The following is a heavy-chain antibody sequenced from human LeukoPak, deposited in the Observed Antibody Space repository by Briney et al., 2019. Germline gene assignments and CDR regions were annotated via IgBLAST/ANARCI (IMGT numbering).Heavy chain of an antibody. V-gene: IGHV1-24*01. Sequence: ASVKVSCKVSGYTLTELSMHWVRQAPGKGLGWMGGFDPEDGETIYAQKFQGRVTMTEDTSTDTAYMELSSLRSEDTAVYYCATGFAVTGTTGYFDYWGQGTLVTVSS. J-gene: IGHJ4*02. CDR2: FDPEDGET. D-gene: IGHD1-7*01. CDR1: GYTLTELS. CDR3: ATGFAVTGTTGYFDY.